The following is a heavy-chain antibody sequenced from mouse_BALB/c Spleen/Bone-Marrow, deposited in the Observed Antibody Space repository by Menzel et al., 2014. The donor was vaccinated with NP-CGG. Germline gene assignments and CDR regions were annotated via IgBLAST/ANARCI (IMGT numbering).Heavy chain of an antibody. D-gene: IGHD2-14*01. Sequence: QLQESGPELVKPGASVKMSCKASGYAFTSYVMHWVKQKPGQGLEWIGYINPYNDGTNYNEKFKGKATLTSDKSSSQAYMNLRNLTHQNSAVYYCANWGRYDRGSRAKDYWGQGTSVTVSS. J-gene: IGHJ4*01. V-gene: IGHV1-14*01. CDR1: GYAFTSYV. CDR2: INPYNDGT. CDR3: ANWGRYDRGSRAKDY.